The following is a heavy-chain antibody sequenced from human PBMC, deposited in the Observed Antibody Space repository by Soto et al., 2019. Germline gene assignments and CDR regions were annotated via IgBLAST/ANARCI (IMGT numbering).Heavy chain of an antibody. CDR1: GYTLTELS. D-gene: IGHD3-3*01. CDR3: ATDLITIFGVVITPPIY. Sequence: SVKGSCKVSGYTLTELSMHWLRQAAGKGLEWMGGFDPEDGETIYAQKFQGRVTMTEDTSTDTAYMELSSLRSEDTAVYYCATDLITIFGVVITPPIYWGQGTLVTV. J-gene: IGHJ4*02. V-gene: IGHV1-24*01. CDR2: FDPEDGET.